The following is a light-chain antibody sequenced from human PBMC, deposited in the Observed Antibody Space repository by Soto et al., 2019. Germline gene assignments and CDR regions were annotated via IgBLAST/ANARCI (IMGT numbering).Light chain of an antibody. J-gene: IGKJ1*01. Sequence: IGMTQSPDSLAVSLGESATINCKSSQSVLYNFNNKNNLAWYQQKPGQPPTLLIYWASTRQSGVPDRFSGSGSGTDFTLTISSLQPDDFATYYCQQYNTFSTFGQGTKVDIK. V-gene: IGKV4-1*01. CDR3: QQYNTFST. CDR2: WAS. CDR1: QSVLYNFNNKNN.